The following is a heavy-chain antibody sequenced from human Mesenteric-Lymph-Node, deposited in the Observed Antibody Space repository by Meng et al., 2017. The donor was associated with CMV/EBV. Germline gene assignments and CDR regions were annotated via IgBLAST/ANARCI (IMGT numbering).Heavy chain of an antibody. CDR2: IYSGGST. J-gene: IGHJ4*02. V-gene: IGHV3-66*01. Sequence: GGSLRLSCAASGFTVSNNYMSWVRQAPGKGLEWVSVIYSGGSTHYADSVKGRFTISRDNARNSLYLQMNGLRVEDTAMYYCVREGPKIPDRYCDYWGQGTLVTVSS. D-gene: IGHD2-2*02. CDR3: VREGPKIPDRYCDY. CDR1: GFTVSNNY.